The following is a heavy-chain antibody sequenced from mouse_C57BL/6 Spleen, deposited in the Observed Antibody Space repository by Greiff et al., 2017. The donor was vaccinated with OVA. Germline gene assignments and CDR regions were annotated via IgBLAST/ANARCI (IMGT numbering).Heavy chain of an antibody. J-gene: IGHJ4*01. V-gene: IGHV1-26*01. CDR1: GYTFTDYY. CDR2: INPNNGGT. D-gene: IGHD3-2*02. Sequence: EVQLQQSGPELVKPGASVKISCKASGYTFTDYYMNWVKQSHGKSLEWIGDINPNNGGTSYNQKFKGKATLTVDKSSSTAYMELRSLTSEDSAVYYCARRGDSSGRYAMDYWGQGTSVTVSS. CDR3: ARRGDSSGRYAMDY.